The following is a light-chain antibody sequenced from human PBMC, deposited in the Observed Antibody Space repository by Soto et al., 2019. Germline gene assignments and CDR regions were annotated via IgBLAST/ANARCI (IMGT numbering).Light chain of an antibody. V-gene: IGKV1-5*03. Sequence: DIQMTQSPSTLSASVGDRVTITCRASHSISSWLAWYQQKPRKAPKLLIYKASSLESGVPSRFSGSGSGTEFTLTISSLQPDDFATYYCQQYNSLHTFGQGTKLEIK. CDR2: KAS. CDR1: HSISSW. CDR3: QQYNSLHT. J-gene: IGKJ2*01.